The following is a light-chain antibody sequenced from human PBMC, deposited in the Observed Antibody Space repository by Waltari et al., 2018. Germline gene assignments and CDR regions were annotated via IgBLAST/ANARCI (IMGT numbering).Light chain of an antibody. CDR1: SSDVGGVNS. CDR3: SSYGVNNDFYV. V-gene: IGLV2-8*01. Sequence: QSALTQPPSASGSPGQSVTISCTGASSDVGGVNSVSWYQQHPGKAPRLMIYEVSKRPSGVPHRFSGSQSGNTASLTVSGLQAEDEADYYCSSYGVNNDFYVFGSGTKVTVL. J-gene: IGLJ1*01. CDR2: EVS.